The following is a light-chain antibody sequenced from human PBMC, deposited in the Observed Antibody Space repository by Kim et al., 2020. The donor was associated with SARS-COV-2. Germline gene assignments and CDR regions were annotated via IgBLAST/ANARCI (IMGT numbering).Light chain of an antibody. Sequence: AGERATLSCRASQSVSSSYVAWYQQKPGQAPRLLIYGASSRATGVPDRFSGSGSGTDFTLTITRLEPEDFAVYYCQQYGNSPHTFGQGTKVDIK. V-gene: IGKV3-20*01. CDR2: GAS. CDR3: QQYGNSPHT. J-gene: IGKJ1*01. CDR1: QSVSSSY.